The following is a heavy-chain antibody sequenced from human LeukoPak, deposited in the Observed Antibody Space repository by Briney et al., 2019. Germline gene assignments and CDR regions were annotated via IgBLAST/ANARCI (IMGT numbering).Heavy chain of an antibody. CDR3: ARQFPPLYYFDY. CDR2: IIPILGIA. CDR1: GGTFSSYA. Sequence: ASVKVSCKASGGTFSSYAISWVRQAPGQGLEWMGGIIPILGIANYAQKFQGRVTITADESTSTAYMELSSLRSEDTAVYYCARQFPPLYYFDYWGQGTLVTVSS. V-gene: IGHV1-69*10. J-gene: IGHJ4*02.